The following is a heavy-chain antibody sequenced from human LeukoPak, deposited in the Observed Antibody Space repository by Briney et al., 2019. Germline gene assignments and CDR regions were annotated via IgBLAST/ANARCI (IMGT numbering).Heavy chain of an antibody. CDR3: ARGALLPDF. CDR1: GFTFSSYA. V-gene: IGHV3-23*01. Sequence: GESLRLSCAASGFTFSSYAMTWVRQAPGKGLAWVSSISKSDGSTYYADSVKGRFTISRDNSKNTLYLHMDSLRVEDTAIYYCARGALLPDFRGQGTLVTVSS. CDR2: ISKSDGST. J-gene: IGHJ4*02.